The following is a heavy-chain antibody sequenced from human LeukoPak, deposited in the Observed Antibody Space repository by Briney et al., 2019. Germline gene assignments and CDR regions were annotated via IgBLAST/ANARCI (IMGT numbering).Heavy chain of an antibody. CDR2: ISSSGSTI. CDR1: GFTFSSYE. V-gene: IGHV3-48*03. D-gene: IGHD3-22*01. Sequence: QTGGSLRLSCAASGFTFSSYEMNWVRQAPGKGLEWVSYISSSGSTIYYADSVKGRFTISRDNAKNSLYLQMNSLRAEDTAVYYCAKFSYDSTRGYRVDAFDIWGQGTMVTVSS. J-gene: IGHJ3*02. CDR3: AKFSYDSTRGYRVDAFDI.